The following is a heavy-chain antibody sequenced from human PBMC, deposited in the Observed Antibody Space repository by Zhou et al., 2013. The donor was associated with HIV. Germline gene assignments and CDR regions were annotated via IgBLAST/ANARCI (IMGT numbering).Heavy chain of an antibody. V-gene: IGHV1-18*01. CDR2: ISGSNGDT. D-gene: IGHD6-13*01. Sequence: QVQLVQSGAEVKKPGSSVKVSCKASGGTFSTYAFSWVRQAPGQGLEWMGWISGSNGDTKYAQKFQGRVTMTTDTSTSTAYMELRSLRSDDTAVYYCARDRRIAAATGPDYYYAMDVWGQGTTVIVSS. J-gene: IGHJ6*02. CDR1: GGTFSTYA. CDR3: ARDRRIAAATGPDYYYAMDV.